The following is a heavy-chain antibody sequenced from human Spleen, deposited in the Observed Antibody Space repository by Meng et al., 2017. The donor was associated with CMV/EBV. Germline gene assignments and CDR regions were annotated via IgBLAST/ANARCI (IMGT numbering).Heavy chain of an antibody. CDR1: GDTFSSYA. J-gene: IGHJ4*02. Sequence: QGQVVQYGAEVTKPVSSVKVSCKASGDTFSSYAISWVRQAPGQGLEWMGWINPNSGGTNYAQKFQGRVTMTRDTSISTAYMELSRLRSDATAVYYCARVGQYYYDSSGYARLFDYWGQGTLVTVSS. V-gene: IGHV1-2*02. CDR2: INPNSGGT. D-gene: IGHD3-22*01. CDR3: ARVGQYYYDSSGYARLFDY.